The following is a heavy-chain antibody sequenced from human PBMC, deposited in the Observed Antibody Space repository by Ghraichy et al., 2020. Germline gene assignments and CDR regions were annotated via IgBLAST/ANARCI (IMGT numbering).Heavy chain of an antibody. D-gene: IGHD4-17*01. CDR1: GGSFSAYN. Sequence: SETLSLTCAVYGGSFSAYNWNWIRQAPGKGLEWIGESIHSGTSNYNPSLKSRVTISADTSKRQVSLKLSSVTAADTAIYYCARFGATVTTLEFAYWGQGTLVTVSS. V-gene: IGHV4-34*12. J-gene: IGHJ4*02. CDR3: ARFGATVTTLEFAY. CDR2: SIHSGTS.